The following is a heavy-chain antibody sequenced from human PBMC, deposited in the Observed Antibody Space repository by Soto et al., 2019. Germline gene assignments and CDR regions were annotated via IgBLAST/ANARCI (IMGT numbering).Heavy chain of an antibody. CDR1: GGTFSGYA. CDR3: ATLGYCSSTSCYYAPGNDY. Sequence: SVKVSCKASGGTFSGYAISWVRQAPGQGLEWMGGIIPIFGTANYAQKFQGRVTITADESTSTAYMELSSLRSEDTAVYYCATLGYCSSTSCYYAPGNDYWGQGTLVTVSS. CDR2: IIPIFGTA. J-gene: IGHJ4*02. V-gene: IGHV1-69*13. D-gene: IGHD2-2*01.